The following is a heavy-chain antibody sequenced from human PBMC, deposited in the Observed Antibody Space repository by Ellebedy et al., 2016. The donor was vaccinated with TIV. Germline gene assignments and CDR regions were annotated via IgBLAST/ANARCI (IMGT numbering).Heavy chain of an antibody. Sequence: SQTLSLTCAISGDSVSSGGPTWNWIRQSPSRGLEWLGRTYYRSTWFNEYAVSVRSRITISPDTSKNQFSLQLKSVTAEDTAVYYCARYNSGWKIFDYWGQGTLVTVSS. CDR1: GDSVSSGGPT. D-gene: IGHD6-19*01. V-gene: IGHV6-1*01. CDR3: ARYNSGWKIFDY. CDR2: TYYRSTWFN. J-gene: IGHJ4*02.